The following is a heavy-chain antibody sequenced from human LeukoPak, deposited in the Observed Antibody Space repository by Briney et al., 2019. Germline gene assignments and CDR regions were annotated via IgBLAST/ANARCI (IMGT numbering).Heavy chain of an antibody. V-gene: IGHV1-8*02. CDR2: MNPNSGNT. CDR1: GYTFTGYY. D-gene: IGHD5-18*01. CDR3: ARVLGYSYGHDY. J-gene: IGHJ4*02. Sequence: ASVKVSCKASGYTFTGYYMHWVRQAPGQGLEWMGWMNPNSGNTGYAQKFQGRVTMTRNTSISTAYMELSRLRSEDTAVYYCARVLGYSYGHDYWGQGTLVTVSS.